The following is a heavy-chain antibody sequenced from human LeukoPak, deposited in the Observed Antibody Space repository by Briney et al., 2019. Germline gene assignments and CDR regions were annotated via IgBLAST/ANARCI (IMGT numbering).Heavy chain of an antibody. D-gene: IGHD3-9*01. CDR3: ARERGLLRYFDWLRTGWFDP. CDR1: GYTFTGYY. CDR2: INPNSGGT. Sequence: ASVKVSCKASGYTFTGYYMHWVRQAPGQGLEWMGWINPNSGGTNYAQKFQGRVTMTRDTSISTAYMELSRLRSDDTAVYYCARERGLLRYFDWLRTGWFDPWGQGTLVTVSS. V-gene: IGHV1-2*02. J-gene: IGHJ5*02.